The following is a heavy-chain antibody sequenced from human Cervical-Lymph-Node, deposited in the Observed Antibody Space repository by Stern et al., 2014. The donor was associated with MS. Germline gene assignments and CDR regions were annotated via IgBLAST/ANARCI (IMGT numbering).Heavy chain of an antibody. CDR3: ATTRGYSYGNFDY. V-gene: IGHV1-69*01. Sequence: VQLVESGAEVKKPGSSVKVSCKASGGTFSSYAISWVRQAPGQGLEWMGGIIPIFSTTNYAQKFQGRVTITADESTSTAYMELSSLRSEDTAVYYCATTRGYSYGNFDYWGQGTLVTVSS. CDR2: IIPIFSTT. J-gene: IGHJ4*02. CDR1: GGTFSSYA. D-gene: IGHD5-18*01.